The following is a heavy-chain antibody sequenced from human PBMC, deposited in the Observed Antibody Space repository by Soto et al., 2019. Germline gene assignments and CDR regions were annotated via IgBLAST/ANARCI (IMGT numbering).Heavy chain of an antibody. J-gene: IGHJ5*02. CDR3: AREVAAAGTDWFDP. V-gene: IGHV3-30-3*01. CDR1: GFTFSSYA. D-gene: IGHD6-13*01. Sequence: QVQLVESGGGVVQPGRSLRLSCAASGFTFSSYAMHWVRQAPGKGLEWVAVISYDGSNKYYADSVKGRFTISRDNSKNTLHLQMNSLRAQDTAVYYCAREVAAAGTDWFDPWGQGTLVTVSS. CDR2: ISYDGSNK.